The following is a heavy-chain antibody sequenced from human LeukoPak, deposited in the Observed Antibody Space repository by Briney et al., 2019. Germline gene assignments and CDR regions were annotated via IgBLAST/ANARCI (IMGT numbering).Heavy chain of an antibody. V-gene: IGHV3-9*01. CDR3: AKDGGSNFSSKLDY. Sequence: PGGSLRLSCAASGFTFNDYAMHWVRQAPGKGLEWVSAVSWNSGFIAYADSVKGRFTISRENAKNSLYLQMNSLGTEDTALYYCAKDGGSNFSSKLDYWGQGTLVTVSS. CDR1: GFTFNDYA. D-gene: IGHD1-26*01. J-gene: IGHJ4*02. CDR2: VSWNSGFI.